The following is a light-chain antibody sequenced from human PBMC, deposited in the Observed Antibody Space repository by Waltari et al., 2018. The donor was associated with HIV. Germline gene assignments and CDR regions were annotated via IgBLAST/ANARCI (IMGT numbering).Light chain of an antibody. CDR1: SSNIGSNY. Sequence: QSVLTQPPSASGTPGQGVTISCVGDSSNIGSNYVYWYQQLPGTAPKVLIYRNNQWPSGVPDRFSGSKSGASASLTISGLRSADEAVYFCATRDGSLKVFGGGTKLTVL. CDR3: ATRDGSLKV. CDR2: RNN. J-gene: IGLJ3*02. V-gene: IGLV1-47*01.